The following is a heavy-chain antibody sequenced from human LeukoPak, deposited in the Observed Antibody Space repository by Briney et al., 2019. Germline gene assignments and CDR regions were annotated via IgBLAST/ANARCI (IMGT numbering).Heavy chain of an antibody. CDR1: GYTFTSYD. J-gene: IGHJ5*02. V-gene: IGHV1-8*03. Sequence: ASVKVSCKASGYTFTSYDINWVRQATGQGLEWMGWMNPNSGNTGYAQKFQGRVTITRNTSISTAYMELSSLRSEDTAVYYCARSPWGYCSSTSCKDDWFDPWGPGTLVTVSS. D-gene: IGHD2-2*01. CDR3: ARSPWGYCSSTSCKDDWFDP. CDR2: MNPNSGNT.